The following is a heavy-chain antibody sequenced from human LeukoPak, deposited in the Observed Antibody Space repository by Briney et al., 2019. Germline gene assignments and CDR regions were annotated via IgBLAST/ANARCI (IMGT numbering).Heavy chain of an antibody. CDR3: ARLAPSWIDP. CDR2: IYYCGST. CDR1: GGSIRTYY. Sequence: SETLSLTCTVSGGSIRTYYWSWIRQPPGKGLEWIGNIYYCGSTDYNPSLKSRVTISVDTSKNQFSLKLSPVTAADTAVYYCARLAPSWIDPWGQGTLVTVSS. J-gene: IGHJ5*02. V-gene: IGHV4-59*01.